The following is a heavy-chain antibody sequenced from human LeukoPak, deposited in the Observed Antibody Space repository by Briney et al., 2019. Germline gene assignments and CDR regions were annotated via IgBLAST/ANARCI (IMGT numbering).Heavy chain of an antibody. CDR2: IYHSGST. J-gene: IGHJ4*02. Sequence: SQTLSLTCTVSGGSISSGGYYWSWIRQPPGKGLEWIGYIYHSGSTYYNPSLKSRVTISVDRSKNQFSLKLSSVTAADTAVYYCARISSSSAPRLFDYWGQGTLVTVSS. D-gene: IGHD6-6*01. V-gene: IGHV4-30-2*01. CDR3: ARISSSSAPRLFDY. CDR1: GGSISSGGYY.